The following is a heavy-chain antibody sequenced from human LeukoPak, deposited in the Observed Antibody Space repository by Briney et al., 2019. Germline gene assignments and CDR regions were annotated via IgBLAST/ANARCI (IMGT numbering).Heavy chain of an antibody. Sequence: PSETLSLTCTVSGGSISSSSYYWGWIRQPPGKGLEWVSAISGNGVGTYYADSVKGRFTISRDNSKNTVYLQMNSLRAEDTALYYCAKSMVAIGKPVDDSWGQGTLVTVSS. CDR1: GGSISSSSYY. V-gene: IGHV3-23*01. CDR2: ISGNGVGT. D-gene: IGHD5-12*01. CDR3: AKSMVAIGKPVDDS. J-gene: IGHJ4*02.